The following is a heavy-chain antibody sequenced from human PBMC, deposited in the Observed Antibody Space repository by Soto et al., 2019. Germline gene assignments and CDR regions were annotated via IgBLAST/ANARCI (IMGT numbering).Heavy chain of an antibody. D-gene: IGHD4-17*01. J-gene: IGHJ3*02. CDR3: AGTTASAFDI. CDR1: GFTVSSNY. V-gene: IGHV3-66*01. CDR2: IYSGGST. Sequence: EVQLVESGGGLVQPGGSLRLSCTASGFTVSSNYMSWVRQAPGKGLEWVSGIYSGGSTYYADSVKGRFTISRDSSKNTLYLQMNILRVEDTAVYYCAGTTASAFDIWGQGTMVTVSS.